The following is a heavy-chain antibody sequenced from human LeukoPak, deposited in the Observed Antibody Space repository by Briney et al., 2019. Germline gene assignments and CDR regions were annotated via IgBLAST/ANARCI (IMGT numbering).Heavy chain of an antibody. D-gene: IGHD3-10*01. CDR1: GFTFSSYA. CDR3: AKDLAYYYGSGSYYPSTYYYYYGMDV. CDR2: ISGSGGST. J-gene: IGHJ6*02. V-gene: IGHV3-23*01. Sequence: PGRSLRLSCAASGFTFSSYAMSWVRQAPGKGLEWVSAISGSGGSTYYADSVKGRFTISRDNSKNTLYLQMNSLRAEDTAVYYCAKDLAYYYGSGSYYPSTYYYYYGMDVWGQGTTVTVSS.